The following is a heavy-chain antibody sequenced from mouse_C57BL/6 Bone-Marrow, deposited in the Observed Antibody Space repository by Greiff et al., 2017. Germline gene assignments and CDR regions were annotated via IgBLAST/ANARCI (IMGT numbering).Heavy chain of an antibody. V-gene: IGHV2-5*01. D-gene: IGHD4-1*01. J-gene: IGHJ4*01. CDR2: IWRGGST. CDR1: GFSLPSYG. CDR3: ATTGTYAMGY. Sequence: VKLQESGPGLVQPSQRLSLTCTVSGFSLPSYGVHWVRQSPGQGLGWLGVIWRGGSTDYSATFMSRLSLTKDNSKSQVFFTMNSLQPDDTAIYYCATTGTYAMGYWGQGTSVTVSS.